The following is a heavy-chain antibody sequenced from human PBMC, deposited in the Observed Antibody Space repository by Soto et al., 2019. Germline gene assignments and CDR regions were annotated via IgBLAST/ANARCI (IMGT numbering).Heavy chain of an antibody. D-gene: IGHD3-9*01. CDR1: GYSFTSYW. J-gene: IGHJ5*02. Sequence: PGESLKISCKGSGYSFTSYWISWVRQMPGKGLEWMGRIDPSDSYTNYSPSFQGHVTISADKSISTAYLQWSSLKASDTAMYYCARASLDILTGYYKGDWFDPWGQGTLVTVSS. V-gene: IGHV5-10-1*01. CDR3: ARASLDILTGYYKGDWFDP. CDR2: IDPSDSYT.